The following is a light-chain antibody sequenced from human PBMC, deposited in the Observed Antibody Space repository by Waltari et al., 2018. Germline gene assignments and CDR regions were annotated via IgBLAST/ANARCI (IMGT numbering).Light chain of an antibody. CDR2: GRD. CDR3: NSRDYSANYV. Sequence: SSELTQDPAVSVALGQTVRITCQGDSLRTYYVSWYQQKPGQAPVLVIYGRDKRPSGIPGRFSGSSSGDTASLTITGAQAEDEADYYCNSRDYSANYVFGAGTKVTVL. J-gene: IGLJ1*01. CDR1: SLRTYY. V-gene: IGLV3-19*01.